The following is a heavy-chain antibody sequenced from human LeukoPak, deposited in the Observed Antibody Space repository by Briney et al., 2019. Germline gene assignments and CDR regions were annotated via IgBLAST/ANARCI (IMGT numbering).Heavy chain of an antibody. D-gene: IGHD2-2*02. J-gene: IGHJ3*02. CDR3: AREHTRGDAFDI. CDR1: GFTFSSYE. CDR2: ISSSGSTI. Sequence: PGGSLRLSCAASGFTFSSYEMNWVRQAPGKGLEWVSYISSSGSTIYYADSVKGRFTISRDNAKNSLHLQMNSLRAEDTAVYYCAREHTRGDAFDIWGQGTMVTVSS. V-gene: IGHV3-48*03.